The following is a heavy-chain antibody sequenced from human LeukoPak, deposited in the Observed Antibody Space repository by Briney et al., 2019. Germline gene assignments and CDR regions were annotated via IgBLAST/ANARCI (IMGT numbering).Heavy chain of an antibody. Sequence: SETLSLTCTVSGGSISSSSYYWGWIRQPPGKGLEWIGSIYYSGSTYYNPSLRSRVTISVDTSKNQFSLKLSSVTAADTAVYYCARDGGGSYSGVGFYWGQGTLVTVSS. D-gene: IGHD1-26*01. J-gene: IGHJ4*02. CDR3: ARDGGGSYSGVGFY. V-gene: IGHV4-39*07. CDR2: IYYSGST. CDR1: GGSISSSSYY.